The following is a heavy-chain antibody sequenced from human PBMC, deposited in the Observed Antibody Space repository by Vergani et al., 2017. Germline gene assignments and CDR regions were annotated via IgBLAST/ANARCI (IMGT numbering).Heavy chain of an antibody. CDR2: IYYSGIT. CDR3: ARDMGSGYLDGFDI. D-gene: IGHD3-22*01. Sequence: QVQLQESGPGLVKPSETLSLTCNVSGGSIRSYYWSWMRQHPGKGLEWIGYIYYSGITHYNPSLRSRVTISMDTSMNQFSLKLSSVTPAETAVYYCARDMGSGYLDGFDIWGQGTMVTVSS. CDR1: GGSIRSYY. J-gene: IGHJ3*02. V-gene: IGHV4-59*01.